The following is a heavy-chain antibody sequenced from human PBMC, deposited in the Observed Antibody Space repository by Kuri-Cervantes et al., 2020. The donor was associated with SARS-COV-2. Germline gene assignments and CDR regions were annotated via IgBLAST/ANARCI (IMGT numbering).Heavy chain of an antibody. V-gene: IGHV4-39*07. CDR2: IYYSGST. D-gene: IGHD3-3*01. Sequence: GSLRLSCTVSGGSISSSSYYWGWIRQPPGKGLEWIGSIYYSGSTYYNPSLKSRVTISVDTSKNQFSLKLSSVTAADTAVYYCAMTVHDFWSGEFDYWGQGTLVTVSS. J-gene: IGHJ4*02. CDR3: AMTVHDFWSGEFDY. CDR1: GGSISSSSYY.